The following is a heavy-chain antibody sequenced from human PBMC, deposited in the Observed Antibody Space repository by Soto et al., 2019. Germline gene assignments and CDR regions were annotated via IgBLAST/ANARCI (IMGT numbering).Heavy chain of an antibody. V-gene: IGHV4-38-2*02. CDR1: GYLISSGYY. CDR3: ARDLSSGHDSYYFDY. CDR2: IDYSGKT. D-gene: IGHD3-22*01. J-gene: IGHJ4*02. Sequence: NPSETLSLTCSVSGYLISSGYYWGWVRQTPGKGLEWLGSIDYSGKTYKNPSLKSRVGASVDLSQNQFSLNLRSVTAADTAVYFCARDLSSGHDSYYFDYWGQGTLVTVSS.